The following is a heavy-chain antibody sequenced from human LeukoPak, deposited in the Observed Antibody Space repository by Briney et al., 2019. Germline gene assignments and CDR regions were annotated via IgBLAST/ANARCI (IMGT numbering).Heavy chain of an antibody. V-gene: IGHV3-23*01. Sequence: PGGSLRLSCAASGFTFSSYAMSWVRQAPGKGLEWVSGISGSGGSTYYADSVKGRFTISRDNSKNTLYLQMNSLRAEDTAVYYCARTHYGGAYGDYWGQGTLVTVSS. CDR3: ARTHYGGAYGDY. CDR2: ISGSGGST. D-gene: IGHD4/OR15-4a*01. J-gene: IGHJ4*02. CDR1: GFTFSSYA.